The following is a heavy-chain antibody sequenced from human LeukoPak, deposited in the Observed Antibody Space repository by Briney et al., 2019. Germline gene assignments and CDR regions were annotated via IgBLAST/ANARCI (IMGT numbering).Heavy chain of an antibody. CDR3: PGDSPYWNGWFDP. D-gene: IGHD1-1*01. J-gene: IGHJ5*02. Sequence: FQGRVTITRDTSASTAYMELSSLRSEDTAVYYCPGDSPYWNGWFDPWGQGTLVTVSS. V-gene: IGHV1-3*01.